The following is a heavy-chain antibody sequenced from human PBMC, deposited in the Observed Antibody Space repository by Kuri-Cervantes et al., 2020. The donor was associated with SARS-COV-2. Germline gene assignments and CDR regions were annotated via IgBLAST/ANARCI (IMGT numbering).Heavy chain of an antibody. J-gene: IGHJ6*02. Sequence: GGSLRLSCKASGGTFSSYAITWVRQAPGQGLEWMGGIVPIFGTTEYQKRFQGRLTLSADTSTGTAHMELSGLRSEDTAIYYCARGVMVMLGGRVKDFHLYGLDDWGQGTTVTVSS. D-gene: IGHD2-8*01. CDR2: IVPIFGTT. CDR1: GGTFSSYA. V-gene: IGHV1-69*06. CDR3: ARGVMVMLGGRVKDFHLYGLDD.